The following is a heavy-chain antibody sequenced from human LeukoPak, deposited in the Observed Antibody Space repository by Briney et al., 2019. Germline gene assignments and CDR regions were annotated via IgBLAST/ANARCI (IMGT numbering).Heavy chain of an antibody. CDR1: GGSITTYY. V-gene: IGHV4-59*08. J-gene: IGHJ3*02. Sequence: PSGTLSLTCTVSGGSITTYYWNWIRQPPGKGLEWIGYIYSSVSTNYNPSLKSRVTIPVDTSKNQFSLKLSSVTAADTAVYYCARAAVGDAFEIWGQGTIVTVSS. CDR2: IYSSVST. D-gene: IGHD4-23*01. CDR3: ARAAVGDAFEI.